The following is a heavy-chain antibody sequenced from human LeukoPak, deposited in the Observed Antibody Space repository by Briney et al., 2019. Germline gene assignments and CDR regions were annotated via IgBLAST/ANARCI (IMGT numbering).Heavy chain of an antibody. V-gene: IGHV3-30*01. Sequence: YDGSNKYYSDSVKGRFTISRDNSKNTLYLQMNSLRAEDTAVYYCAKDGCSSTSCYRNGFDYWGQGTLVTVSS. D-gene: IGHD2-2*01. J-gene: IGHJ4*02. CDR2: YDGSNK. CDR3: AKDGCSSTSCYRNGFDY.